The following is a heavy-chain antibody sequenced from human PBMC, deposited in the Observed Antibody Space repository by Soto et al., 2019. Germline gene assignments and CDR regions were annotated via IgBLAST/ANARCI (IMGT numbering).Heavy chain of an antibody. D-gene: IGHD5-18*01. CDR3: ATHPEGWHSYGPFNWFDP. J-gene: IGHJ5*02. CDR2: IYHSGST. CDR1: GGSISSGGYS. Sequence: SETLSLTCAVSGGSISSGGYSWSWIRQPPGKGLEWIGYIYHSGSTNYNPSLKSRVTISVDTSKNQFSLKLSSVTAADTAVYYCATHPEGWHSYGPFNWFDPWGQGTLVTAPQ. V-gene: IGHV4-30-2*02.